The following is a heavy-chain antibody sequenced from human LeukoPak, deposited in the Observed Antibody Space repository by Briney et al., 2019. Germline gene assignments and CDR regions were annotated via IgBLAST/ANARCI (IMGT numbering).Heavy chain of an antibody. CDR1: GFTFSSYW. V-gene: IGHV3-7*03. D-gene: IGHD6-19*01. J-gene: IGHJ3*02. CDR3: ARDKAMGRVAGDAFDI. CDR2: IKQDGSEK. Sequence: GGSLRLSCEASGFTFSSYWMSWVRQAPGKGLEWVANIKQDGSEKYYVDSVKGRFTISRDNAKNSLYLQMNSLRAEDTAVYYCARDKAMGRVAGDAFDIWGQGTMVTVSS.